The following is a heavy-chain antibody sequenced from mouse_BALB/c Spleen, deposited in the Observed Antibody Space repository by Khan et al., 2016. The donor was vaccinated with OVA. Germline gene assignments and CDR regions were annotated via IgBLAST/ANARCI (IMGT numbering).Heavy chain of an antibody. J-gene: IGHJ2*01. Sequence: EVELVESGGGLVQPGGSLKLSCAASGFTFSSYGMSWVRQPLDKRLELVATINSNGGSNYYQDSVKGRFTISRDNAKNTLYLQMSSLKSEDTAMYYYAGVARTIDWGQGTTLTVSS. CDR3: AGVARTID. V-gene: IGHV5-6-3*01. CDR1: GFTFSSYG. CDR2: INSNGGSN.